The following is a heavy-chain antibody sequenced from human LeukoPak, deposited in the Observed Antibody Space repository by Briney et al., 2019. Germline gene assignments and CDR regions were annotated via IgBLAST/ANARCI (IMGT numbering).Heavy chain of an antibody. CDR2: VQTSGST. CDR3: ARDVGSSDAFDI. CDR1: GGSISNYY. Sequence: PSETLSLTCTVSGGSISNYYWSWIRQPAGRGLEWIGRVQTSGSTKYNPSLKSRVTMSVDTSKNQFSLKLSSVTAADTAVYYCARDVGSSDAFDIWGQGTMVIVSS. J-gene: IGHJ3*02. D-gene: IGHD3-10*01. V-gene: IGHV4-4*07.